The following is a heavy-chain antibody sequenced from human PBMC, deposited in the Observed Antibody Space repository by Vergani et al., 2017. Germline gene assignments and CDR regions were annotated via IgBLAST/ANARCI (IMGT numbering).Heavy chain of an antibody. CDR3: ARDLKISTRKGSSWTGEGSWFDP. V-gene: IGHV1-18*01. J-gene: IGHJ5*02. Sequence: QVQLVQSGAEVKKPGASVKVSCKASGYTFTSYGISWVRQAPGQGLEWMGWISAYNGKTNYAQKLQGRATMTTDTATSTAYMERRGLGSDDRAVYYCARDLKISTRKGSSWTGEGSWFDPWGQGTLVTVSS. D-gene: IGHD6-13*01. CDR1: GYTFTSYG. CDR2: ISAYNGKT.